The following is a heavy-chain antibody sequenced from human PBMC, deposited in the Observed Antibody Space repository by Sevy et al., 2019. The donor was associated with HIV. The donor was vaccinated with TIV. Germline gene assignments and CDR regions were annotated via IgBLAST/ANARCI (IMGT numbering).Heavy chain of an antibody. CDR2: ISYDGSNK. J-gene: IGHJ4*02. CDR1: GFTFSSYA. V-gene: IGHV3-30-3*01. D-gene: IGHD6-19*01. CDR3: AKDLGYYSSGWDDSLFDY. Sequence: GGSLRLSCAASGFTFSSYAMHWVRQAPGKGLEWVAVISYDGSNKYYADSVKGRFTISRDNSKNTLYLQMNSLRAEDTAVYYCAKDLGYYSSGWDDSLFDYWGQGTLVTVSS.